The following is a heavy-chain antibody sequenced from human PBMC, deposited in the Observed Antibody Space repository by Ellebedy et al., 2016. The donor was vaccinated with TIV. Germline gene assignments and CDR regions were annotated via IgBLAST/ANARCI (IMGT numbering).Heavy chain of an antibody. J-gene: IGHJ3*02. CDR1: GLTFSGYA. CDR2: TSYDEINK. D-gene: IGHD6-13*01. CDR3: AKRSAAGREAGAFDI. Sequence: GESLKISCAVSGLTFSGYAMQWVRQAPGKGLEWVAVTSYDEINKYYADSVKGRFTISRDNSKNTLFLQMNSLRAEDTAVYYCAKRSAAGREAGAFDIWGQGTMVTVSS. V-gene: IGHV3-30-3*02.